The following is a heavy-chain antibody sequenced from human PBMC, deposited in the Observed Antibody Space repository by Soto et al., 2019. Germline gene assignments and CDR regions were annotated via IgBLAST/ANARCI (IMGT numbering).Heavy chain of an antibody. V-gene: IGHV3-23*01. CDR1: GFNFRNFP. J-gene: IGHJ4*02. D-gene: IGHD1-1*01. CDR3: AKSVYNWNDGFFDY. Sequence: GGSLRLSCAASGFNFRNFPMSWVRQPPGKGLEWVSSISGNGVNTTYADSVKARFTISRDNSKKMLYLQMNSLRAEDTAVYYCAKSVYNWNDGFFDYWGQGTLVTVSS. CDR2: ISGNGVNT.